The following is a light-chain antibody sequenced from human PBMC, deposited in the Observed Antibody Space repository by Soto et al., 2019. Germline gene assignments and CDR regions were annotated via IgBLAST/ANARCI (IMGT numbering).Light chain of an antibody. CDR1: QSVSSNY. CDR3: HQYNTSPWT. Sequence: EIVLTQSPGTLSLSPGERATLSCRASQSVSSNYLAWYRQKPGQAPRLLIYGTSSRATGVPDRFSGSGSGTDFTLTISRLEPEDFAVYYCHQYNTSPWTFGQGTKVDI. CDR2: GTS. V-gene: IGKV3-20*01. J-gene: IGKJ1*01.